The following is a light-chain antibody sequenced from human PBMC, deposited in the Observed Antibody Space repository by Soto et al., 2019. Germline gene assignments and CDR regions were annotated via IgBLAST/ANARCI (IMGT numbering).Light chain of an antibody. CDR3: QQYTSYPWT. CDR2: DAS. CDR1: QSISSW. Sequence: DIQMTQSPSTLSASVGDRVTITCRASQSISSWLAWYQQKPGKAPKLLIYDASSLESGVPSRFSGSGSGTEFTRTISSLQPDDFATYYCQQYTSYPWTFGQGTKLESK. V-gene: IGKV1-5*01. J-gene: IGKJ1*01.